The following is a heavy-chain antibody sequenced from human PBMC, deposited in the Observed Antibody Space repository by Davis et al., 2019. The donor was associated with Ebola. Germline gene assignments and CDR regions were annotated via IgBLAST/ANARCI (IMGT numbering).Heavy chain of an antibody. CDR3: AKGAAAGGYFDY. V-gene: IGHV3-43*01. Sequence: PGGSLRLSCAASGFTFDDYTMHWVRQAPGKGLEWVSLISWDGGSTYYADSVKGRFTISRDNSKNSLYLQMNSLRTEDTALYYCAKGAAAGGYFDYWGQGTLVTVSS. J-gene: IGHJ4*02. CDR2: ISWDGGST. CDR1: GFTFDDYT. D-gene: IGHD6-13*01.